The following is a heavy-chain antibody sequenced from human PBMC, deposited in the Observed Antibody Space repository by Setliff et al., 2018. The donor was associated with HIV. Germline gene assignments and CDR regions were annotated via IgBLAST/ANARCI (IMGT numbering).Heavy chain of an antibody. Sequence: ASVKVSCKASGGRFRTYAISWVRQAPGQGLEWVGGIIPMLGTANYARDFQGKVTITADKSTSTAYMELTSLKFEDTAVYYCAKGWRPTDYSFFYMDVWGKGTTVTVSS. CDR2: IIPMLGTA. CDR1: GGRFRTYA. V-gene: IGHV1-69*10. J-gene: IGHJ6*03. CDR3: AKGWRPTDYSFFYMDV. D-gene: IGHD2-21*02.